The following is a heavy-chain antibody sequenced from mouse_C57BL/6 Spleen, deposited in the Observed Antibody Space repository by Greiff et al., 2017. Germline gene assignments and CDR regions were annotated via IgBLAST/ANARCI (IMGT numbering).Heavy chain of an antibody. V-gene: IGHV7-3*01. J-gene: IGHJ1*03. CDR1: GFTFTDYY. Sequence: EVNVVESGGGLVQPGGSLSLSCAASGFTFTDYYMSWVRQPPGKALEWLGFIRNKANGYTTEYSASVKGRFTISRDNSQSILYLQMNALRAEDSATYYCARYGYPWYCDVWGTGTTGTVSS. CDR2: IRNKANGYTT. CDR3: ARYGYPWYCDV. D-gene: IGHD1-2*01.